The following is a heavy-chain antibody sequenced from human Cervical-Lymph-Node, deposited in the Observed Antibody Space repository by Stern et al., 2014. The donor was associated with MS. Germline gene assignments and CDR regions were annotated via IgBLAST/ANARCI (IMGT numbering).Heavy chain of an antibody. CDR2: IYYSGST. J-gene: IGHJ6*02. Sequence: VQLVESGPGLVKPSETLSLTCTVSGGSISSYYWSWIRQPPGKGLEWIGYIYYSGSTNYNPSLKSRVTISVDTSKNQFSLKLSSVTAADTAVYYCAGSTVVPEGIHYYYGMDVWGQGTTVTVSS. CDR3: AGSTVVPEGIHYYYGMDV. CDR1: GGSISSYY. V-gene: IGHV4-59*01. D-gene: IGHD4-23*01.